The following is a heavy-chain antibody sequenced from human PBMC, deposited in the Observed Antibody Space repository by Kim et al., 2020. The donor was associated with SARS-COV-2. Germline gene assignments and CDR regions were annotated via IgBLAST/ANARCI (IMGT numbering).Heavy chain of an antibody. Sequence: ASVKVSCKASGYTFTSYAMHWVRQAPGQRLEWMGWINAGNGNTKYSQKFQGRVTITRDTSASTAYMELSSLRSEDTAVYYCASNYYYDSSGYYSEAAFDIWGQGTMVTVSS. D-gene: IGHD3-22*01. CDR1: GYTFTSYA. CDR2: INAGNGNT. CDR3: ASNYYYDSSGYYSEAAFDI. V-gene: IGHV1-3*01. J-gene: IGHJ3*02.